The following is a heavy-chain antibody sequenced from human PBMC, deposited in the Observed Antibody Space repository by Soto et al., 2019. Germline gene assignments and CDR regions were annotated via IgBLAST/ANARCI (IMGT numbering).Heavy chain of an antibody. D-gene: IGHD3-3*01. V-gene: IGHV6-1*01. CDR3: ARDASTVVGVVIQYYYYGMDV. CDR2: TYYRSKWYN. J-gene: IGHJ6*02. Sequence: PSQTLSLTCAISGDSVSSNSAAWNWIRQSPSRGLEWLGRTYYRSKWYNDYAVSVKSRITINPDTSKNQFSLQLNSVAPEDTAVYYCARDASTVVGVVIQYYYYGMDVWGQGTTVTVSS. CDR1: GDSVSSNSAA.